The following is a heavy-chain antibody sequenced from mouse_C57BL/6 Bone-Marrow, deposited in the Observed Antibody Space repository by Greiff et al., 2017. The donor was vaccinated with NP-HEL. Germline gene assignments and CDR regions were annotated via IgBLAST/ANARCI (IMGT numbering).Heavy chain of an antibody. J-gene: IGHJ1*03. CDR1: GYAFSSSW. V-gene: IGHV1-82*01. CDR3: AREITTVVARNFDV. D-gene: IGHD1-1*01. CDR2: IYPGDGDT. Sequence: VQLQESGPELVKPGASVKISCKASGYAFSSSWMNWVKQRPGKGLEWIGRIYPGDGDTNYNGKFKGKATLTADKSSSTAYMQLSSLTSEDSAVYFCAREITTVVARNFDVWGTGTTVTVSS.